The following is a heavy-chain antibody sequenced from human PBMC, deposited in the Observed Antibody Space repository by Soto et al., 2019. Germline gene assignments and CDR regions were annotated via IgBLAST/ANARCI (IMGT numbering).Heavy chain of an antibody. D-gene: IGHD1-1*01. Sequence: PGESLKIWCTGSCYTFSRYWIGWVRHMPGKGLDLMWIIYPGDLDTRYRPSFIGQVTISVDKSISTAFLQWSSMKASDTAMYYVARAPTVTSEQHFFDYWGQGTLVTVS. CDR1: CYTFSRYW. V-gene: IGHV5-51*01. CDR2: IYPGDLDT. CDR3: ARAPTVTSEQHFFDY. J-gene: IGHJ4*02.